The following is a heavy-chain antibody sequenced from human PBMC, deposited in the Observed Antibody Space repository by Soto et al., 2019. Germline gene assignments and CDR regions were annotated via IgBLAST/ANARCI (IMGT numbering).Heavy chain of an antibody. Sequence: EVQLVESGGGLVQPGGSLRLSCAASGFTFTTYSMNWVRQAPGKGLEWISCISSSSDNMQYAKSVRGRFTISRDNAKNSLYLQMNSLTDEDTAVYYCARDRVAPATERRPFDIWGQGTMVTVSS. CDR3: ARDRVAPATERRPFDI. CDR2: ISSSSDNM. D-gene: IGHD2-15*01. V-gene: IGHV3-48*02. CDR1: GFTFTTYS. J-gene: IGHJ3*02.